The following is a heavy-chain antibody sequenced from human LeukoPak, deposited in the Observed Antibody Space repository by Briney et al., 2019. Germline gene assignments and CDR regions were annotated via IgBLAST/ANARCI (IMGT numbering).Heavy chain of an antibody. J-gene: IGHJ5*02. CDR3: AREYCSSTSCYFTEFDP. D-gene: IGHD2-2*01. V-gene: IGHV3-48*04. Sequence: GGSLRLSCAASGFTFSSYSMNWVRQAPGKGLEWVSYISSGSSTIYYADSVKGRFTISRDNAKNSLYLQMNSLRAEDTAVYYCAREYCSSTSCYFTEFDPWGQGTLVTVSS. CDR1: GFTFSSYS. CDR2: ISSGSSTI.